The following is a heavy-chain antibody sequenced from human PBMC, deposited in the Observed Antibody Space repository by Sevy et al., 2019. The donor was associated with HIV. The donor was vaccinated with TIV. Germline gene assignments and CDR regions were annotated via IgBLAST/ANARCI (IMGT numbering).Heavy chain of an antibody. Sequence: EGSLRLSCAASGFTFSSYAMNWVHQAPGKGLEWVSSIDAISSNIYYADSVKGRFTISRDNAENSLYLQMNSVRAEDTAVYYCARDSFSGGNAMYGYWGQGTLVTVSS. D-gene: IGHD2-15*01. J-gene: IGHJ4*02. CDR2: IDAISSNI. CDR1: GFTFSSYA. V-gene: IGHV3-21*01. CDR3: ARDSFSGGNAMYGY.